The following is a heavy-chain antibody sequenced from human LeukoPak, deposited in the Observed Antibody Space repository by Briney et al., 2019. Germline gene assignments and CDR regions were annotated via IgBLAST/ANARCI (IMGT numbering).Heavy chain of an antibody. CDR3: ARYYCSSTSCYDY. V-gene: IGHV1-69*04. CDR1: GGTFSSYA. CDR2: IIPTLGIA. J-gene: IGHJ4*02. Sequence: GASVKVSCKASGGTFSSYAISWVRQAPGQGLEWMGRIIPTLGIANYAQKFQGRVTITADKSTSTAYMELSSLRSEDTAVYYCARYYCSSTSCYDYWGQGTLVTVSS. D-gene: IGHD2-2*01.